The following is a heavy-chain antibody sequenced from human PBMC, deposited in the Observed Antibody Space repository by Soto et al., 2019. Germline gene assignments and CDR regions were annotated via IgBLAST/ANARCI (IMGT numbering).Heavy chain of an antibody. Sequence: EVQLLESGGGLVQPGGSLRLSCVGSGFNFRSYGMNWVRQAPGKGLEWVSSVSDSGGSTYYADSVKGRFTISRDNYKNTLYLQMNSLRADDTAVYYCAKRVLYSRSSPNFDYWGQGTLVTVSS. CDR3: AKRVLYSRSSPNFDY. CDR1: GFNFRSYG. D-gene: IGHD6-6*01. CDR2: VSDSGGST. J-gene: IGHJ4*02. V-gene: IGHV3-23*01.